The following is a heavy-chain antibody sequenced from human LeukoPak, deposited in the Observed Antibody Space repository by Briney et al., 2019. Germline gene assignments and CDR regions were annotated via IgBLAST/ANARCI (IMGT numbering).Heavy chain of an antibody. CDR1: GFTFSSYW. J-gene: IGHJ3*02. Sequence: GGSLRLSCAASGFTFSSYWMHWVRQAPGKGLVWVSRINSDGGSTSYADSVKGRFTISRDNAKNTLYLQMNSLRAEDTAMYYCARRGAATDAFDIWGQGTMVTVSS. D-gene: IGHD1-26*01. V-gene: IGHV3-74*01. CDR3: ARRGAATDAFDI. CDR2: INSDGGST.